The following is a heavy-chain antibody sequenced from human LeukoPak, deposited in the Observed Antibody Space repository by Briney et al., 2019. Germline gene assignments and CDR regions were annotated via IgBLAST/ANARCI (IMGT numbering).Heavy chain of an antibody. D-gene: IGHD2/OR15-2a*01. J-gene: IGHJ4*02. CDR2: ISYDGSNK. CDR3: AKGRATQYSLDY. V-gene: IGHV3-30*18. Sequence: PGGSLRLSCAASGFTFSSNAMHWVRQAPGKGLEWVAFISYDGSNKYYADSVKGRFTTSRDNSKNTLSLQMNSLRAEDTAVYYCAKGRATQYSLDYWGQGTLVTVSS. CDR1: GFTFSSNA.